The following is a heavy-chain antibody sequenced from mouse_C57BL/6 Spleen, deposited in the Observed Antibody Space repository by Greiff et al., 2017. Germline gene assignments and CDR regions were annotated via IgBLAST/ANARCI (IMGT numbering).Heavy chain of an antibody. Sequence: QVQLQQPGAELVRPGSSVKLSCKASGYTFTSYWMHWVKQRPIQGLEWIGNIDPSDSETHYNQKFKDKATLTVDKSSSTAYMQLSSLTSEDSAVYYCARCYYGSSSWYFDVWGTGTTVTVSS. CDR3: ARCYYGSSSWYFDV. CDR2: IDPSDSET. D-gene: IGHD1-1*01. V-gene: IGHV1-52*01. J-gene: IGHJ1*03. CDR1: GYTFTSYW.